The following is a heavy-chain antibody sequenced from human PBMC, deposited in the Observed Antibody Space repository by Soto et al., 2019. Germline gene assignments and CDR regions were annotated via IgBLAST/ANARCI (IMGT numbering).Heavy chain of an antibody. CDR2: ISDSGGSI. V-gene: IGHV3-64D*06. CDR3: VKGTRGEYWY. D-gene: IGHD3-16*01. J-gene: IGHJ2*01. CDR1: GFTFNKYA. Sequence: PGGSLRLSCSASGFTFNKYAMRGAPKAAGTGLEYVSGISDSGGSIFHADSVKGRFSISRDNSKDTLFLQMSSLRAEDTAVYYCVKGTRGEYWY.